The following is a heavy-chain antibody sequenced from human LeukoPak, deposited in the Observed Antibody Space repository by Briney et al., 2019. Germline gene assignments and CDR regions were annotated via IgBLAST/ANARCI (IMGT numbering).Heavy chain of an antibody. J-gene: IGHJ4*02. Sequence: GASVKVSCKASGYTFTSYGISWVRQAPGQGLEWMGWISAYNGNTNYAQKLQGRVTMTTDTSTSTAYMELSSLRSEDTAVYYCARGPYYYDSSGFDYWGQGTLVTVSS. V-gene: IGHV1-18*01. CDR1: GYTFTSYG. CDR3: ARGPYYYDSSGFDY. D-gene: IGHD3-22*01. CDR2: ISAYNGNT.